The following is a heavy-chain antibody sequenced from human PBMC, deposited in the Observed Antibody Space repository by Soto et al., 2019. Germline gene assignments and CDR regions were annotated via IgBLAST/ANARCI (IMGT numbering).Heavy chain of an antibody. CDR3: AHSLGGAAAVTGGWYFDL. V-gene: IGHV2-5*01. CDR1: GFSLSTSGVG. D-gene: IGHD6-13*01. CDR2: IYWNDDK. Sequence: QITLKESGPTLVKPTQTLTLTCTFSGFSLSTSGVGVGWIRQPPGKALEWLALIYWNDDKRYSPSLKSRLTITMDTSKTQVVLTMTNMDPVDTATYYCAHSLGGAAAVTGGWYFDLWGRGTLVTVSS. J-gene: IGHJ2*01.